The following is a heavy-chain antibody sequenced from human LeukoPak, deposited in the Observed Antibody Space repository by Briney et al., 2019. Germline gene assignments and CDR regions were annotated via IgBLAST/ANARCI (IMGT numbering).Heavy chain of an antibody. CDR2: IYTSGST. J-gene: IGHJ3*02. V-gene: IGHV4-39*07. CDR1: GGSISSSSYY. CDR3: ARDREDYDFWSGYYNGVHAFDI. Sequence: PSETLSLTCTVSGGSISSSSYYWGWIRQPPGKGLEWIGRIYTSGSTNYNPSLKSRVTISVDTSKNQFSLKLSSVTAAGTAVYYCARDREDYDFWSGYYNGVHAFDIWGQGTMVTVAS. D-gene: IGHD3-3*01.